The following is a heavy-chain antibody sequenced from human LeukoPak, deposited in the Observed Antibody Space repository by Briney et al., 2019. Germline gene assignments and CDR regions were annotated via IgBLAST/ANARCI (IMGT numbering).Heavy chain of an antibody. CDR1: GGSISSSSYY. CDR2: IYYSGST. D-gene: IGHD5-24*01. CDR3: ARAVRDGYILSRNLFDY. V-gene: IGHV4-39*07. J-gene: IGHJ4*02. Sequence: SETLSLTCTVSGGSISSSSYYWGWIRQPPGKGLEWIGSIYYSGSTYYNPSLKSRVTISVDTSKNQFSLKLSSVTAADTAVYYCARAVRDGYILSRNLFDYWGQGTLVTVSS.